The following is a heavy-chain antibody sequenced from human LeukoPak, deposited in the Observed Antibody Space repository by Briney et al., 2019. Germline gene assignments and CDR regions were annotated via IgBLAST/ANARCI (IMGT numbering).Heavy chain of an antibody. Sequence: PGASVKVSCKASGYTFTSYAMHWVRQAPGQRLEWTGWINAGNGNTKYSQKFQGRVTITRDTSASTAYMELSSLRSEDTAVYCCARSSGSYSIIFDYWGQGTLVTVSS. CDR3: ARSSGSYSIIFDY. V-gene: IGHV1-3*01. CDR2: INAGNGNT. J-gene: IGHJ4*02. D-gene: IGHD1-26*01. CDR1: GYTFTSYA.